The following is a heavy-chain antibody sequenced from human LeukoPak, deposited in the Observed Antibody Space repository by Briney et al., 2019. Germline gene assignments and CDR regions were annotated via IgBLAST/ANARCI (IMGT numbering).Heavy chain of an antibody. D-gene: IGHD5-18*01. CDR1: GGTFSSYA. V-gene: IGHV1-69*05. CDR3: AREQDTAMGPYFDY. J-gene: IGHJ4*02. CDR2: IIPIFGAA. Sequence: SVKVSCKASGGTFSSYAISWVRQAPGQGLEWMGGIIPIFGAANYAQKFQGRVTITTDESTSTAYMELSSLRSEDTAVYYCAREQDTAMGPYFDYWGQGTLVTVSS.